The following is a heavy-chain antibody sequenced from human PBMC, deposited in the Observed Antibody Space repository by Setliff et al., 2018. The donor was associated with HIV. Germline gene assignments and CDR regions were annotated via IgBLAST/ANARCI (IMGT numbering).Heavy chain of an antibody. CDR2: IKQDGSEK. J-gene: IGHJ4*02. V-gene: IGHV3-7*03. D-gene: IGHD6-13*01. CDR3: ATPRGLYSSSG. Sequence: GGSLSLSCEASGFTFSSYWMSWVRQAPGKGLEWVANIKQDGSEKYYVDSVKGRFTISRDNAKNSLYLQMNSLRVEDTAVYYCATPRGLYSSSGWGQGTLVTVSS. CDR1: GFTFSSYW.